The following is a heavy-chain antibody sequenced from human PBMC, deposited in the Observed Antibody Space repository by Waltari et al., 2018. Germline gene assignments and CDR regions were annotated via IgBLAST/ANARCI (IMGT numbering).Heavy chain of an antibody. V-gene: IGHV1-69*12. CDR2: IIPIFGTA. Sequence: QVQLVQSGAEVKKPGSSVKVSCKASGGTFSSYAISWVRQAPGQGLEWMGGIIPIFGTANYAQKFQGRVTITADESTSTAYMELSSLRSEDMSVYYCARDPEYCSGGSCHEAFDIWGQGTMVTVSS. CDR1: GGTFSSYA. D-gene: IGHD2-15*01. CDR3: ARDPEYCSGGSCHEAFDI. J-gene: IGHJ3*02.